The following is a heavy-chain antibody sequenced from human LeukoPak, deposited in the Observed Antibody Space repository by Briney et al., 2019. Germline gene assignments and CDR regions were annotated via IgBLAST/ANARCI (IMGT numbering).Heavy chain of an antibody. CDR1: GFTFTTYW. Sequence: GGSLRLSCAASGFTFTTYWMSWVRQAPGKGLEWVANINQDGSEKYYVDSVKGRFTISRDNAKNTLYLQMNSLRAEDTAVYYCARAGAYHFDNWGQGTLVTISS. J-gene: IGHJ4*02. CDR3: ARAGAYHFDN. D-gene: IGHD3-16*01. CDR2: INQDGSEK. V-gene: IGHV3-7*02.